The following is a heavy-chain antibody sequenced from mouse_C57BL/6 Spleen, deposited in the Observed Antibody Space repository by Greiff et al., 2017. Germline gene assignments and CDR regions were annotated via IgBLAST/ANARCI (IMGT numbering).Heavy chain of an antibody. D-gene: IGHD1-1*01. V-gene: IGHV1-69*01. J-gene: IGHJ3*01. Sequence: QVQLQQPGAELVMPGASVKLSCKASGYTFTSYWMHWVKQRPGQGLEWIGEIDPSDSYTNYNQKFKGKSTLTVDKSSSTAYMQLSSLTSEDSAVYYCARRGGSSPFAYWGQGTLVTVSA. CDR3: ARRGGSSPFAY. CDR2: IDPSDSYT. CDR1: GYTFTSYW.